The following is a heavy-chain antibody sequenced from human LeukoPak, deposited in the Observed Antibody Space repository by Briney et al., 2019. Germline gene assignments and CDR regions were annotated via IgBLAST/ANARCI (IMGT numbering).Heavy chain of an antibody. CDR3: ARLGVMVRGASDQITAFDI. J-gene: IGHJ3*02. CDR2: IYAGDSDI. V-gene: IGHV5-51*01. CDR1: GYSFSSYY. Sequence: GESLKISCQASGYSFSSYYIGWVGQMHGKGLEWMGIIYAGDSDIRYSPSFEGQVTISVDKSTTTAYLQWSSLKASDSAIYYCARLGVMVRGASDQITAFDIWGQGTLVTISS. D-gene: IGHD3-10*01.